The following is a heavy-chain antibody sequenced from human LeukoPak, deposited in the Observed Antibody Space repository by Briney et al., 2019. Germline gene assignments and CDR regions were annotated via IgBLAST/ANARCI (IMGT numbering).Heavy chain of an antibody. J-gene: IGHJ4*02. D-gene: IGHD2-15*01. CDR2: INPNSGGT. Sequence: ASVKVSSKASGYTFTGYYMHWVRQAPGQGLEWMGRINPNSGGTNYAQKFQGRVTMTRDTSISTAYMGLSRLRSDDTAVYYCARDVGDMVAANYWGQGTLVTVSS. CDR3: ARDVGDMVAANY. V-gene: IGHV1-2*06. CDR1: GYTFTGYY.